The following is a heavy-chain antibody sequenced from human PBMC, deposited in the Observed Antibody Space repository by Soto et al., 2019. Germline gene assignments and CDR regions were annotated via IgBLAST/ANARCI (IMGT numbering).Heavy chain of an antibody. V-gene: IGHV1-69*12. Sequence: QVQLVQSGAEVKKPGTSVKVSCKASGGTVNNYAISWVRQVPGQGPEWMGGIIPVFRTPIYAQRFQGNVTITADDSPTTAYMELSSLNSEDTAVYYCARGRYCSSSKCKPYYYGMDVWGQGTTVTVSS. CDR1: GGTVNNYA. CDR2: IIPVFRTP. D-gene: IGHD2-2*01. J-gene: IGHJ6*02. CDR3: ARGRYCSSSKCKPYYYGMDV.